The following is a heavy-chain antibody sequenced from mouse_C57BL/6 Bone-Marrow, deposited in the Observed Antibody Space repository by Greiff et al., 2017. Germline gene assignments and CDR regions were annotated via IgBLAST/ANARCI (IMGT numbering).Heavy chain of an antibody. J-gene: IGHJ1*03. CDR1: GYTFTSYW. Sequence: QVQLQQPGAELVKPGASVKLSCKASGYTFTSYWMHWVKQRPGRGLEWIGRIDPNSGGTKYNEKFKSKATLTVDKPSSTAYMQLSSLTSEDSAVXDCASPPLLPHWYFDVWGTGTTVTVSS. CDR3: ASPPLLPHWYFDV. CDR2: IDPNSGGT. V-gene: IGHV1-62-3*01. D-gene: IGHD1-1*01.